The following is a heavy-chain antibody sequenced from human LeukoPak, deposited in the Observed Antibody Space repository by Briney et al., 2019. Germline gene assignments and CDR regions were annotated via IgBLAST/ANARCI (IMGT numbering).Heavy chain of an antibody. J-gene: IGHJ4*02. V-gene: IGHV3-74*01. CDR2: LSPDGSST. CDR1: GFTFSSYW. Sequence: PGGSLRLSCAASGFTFSSYWMQWVRQAPGKGLVWVSRLSPDGSSTTSADSVKGRFTISRDNSKNTLYLQMNSLRAEDTAVYYCAKLAVAANFDYWGQGTLVTVSS. D-gene: IGHD6-19*01. CDR3: AKLAVAANFDY.